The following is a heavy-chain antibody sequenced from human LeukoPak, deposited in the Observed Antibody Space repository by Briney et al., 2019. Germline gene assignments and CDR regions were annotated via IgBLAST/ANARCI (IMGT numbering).Heavy chain of an antibody. CDR3: ARWGEHSTFPVFAFDL. Sequence: SETLSLTCTFSGGSIRSHFWNWVRQFPGKGLEWIGFGHHSGSNMYNPSLNSRVALSVDASKNQFSLQLNSVTAADTAVYYCARWGEHSTFPVFAFDLWGQGTMVTVSS. J-gene: IGHJ3*01. CDR1: GGSIRSHF. D-gene: IGHD3-10*01. CDR2: GHHSGSN. V-gene: IGHV4-59*11.